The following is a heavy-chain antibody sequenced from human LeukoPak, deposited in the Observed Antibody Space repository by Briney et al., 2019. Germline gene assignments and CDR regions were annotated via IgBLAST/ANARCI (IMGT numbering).Heavy chain of an antibody. Sequence: PSKSLSLTCTVSGGSISSYFWGWVRQPPGKGLEWIGYIYYTGSSKYNPSLNSRVTISLDTSKNHFSLKLTSVTAADAAVYYCARHGGVVRGQGSDAFDIWGQGTMVTVSS. V-gene: IGHV4-59*08. J-gene: IGHJ3*02. CDR2: IYYTGSS. D-gene: IGHD3-10*01. CDR3: ARHGGVVRGQGSDAFDI. CDR1: GGSISSYF.